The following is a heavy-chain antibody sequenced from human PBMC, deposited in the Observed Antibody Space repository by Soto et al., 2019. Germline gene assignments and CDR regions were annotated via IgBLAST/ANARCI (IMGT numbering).Heavy chain of an antibody. Sequence: SETLSLTCPVAGGSSSSSSYFWGWIRQPPGKGLEWIGSIYYSGSTYYNPSLKSRVTISVDTSKNQFSLKLSSVTAADTAVYYCARERGYCSGGSCPVDYWGQGTLVTVSS. CDR2: IYYSGST. CDR3: ARERGYCSGGSCPVDY. CDR1: GGSSSSSSYF. J-gene: IGHJ4*02. D-gene: IGHD2-15*01. V-gene: IGHV4-39*02.